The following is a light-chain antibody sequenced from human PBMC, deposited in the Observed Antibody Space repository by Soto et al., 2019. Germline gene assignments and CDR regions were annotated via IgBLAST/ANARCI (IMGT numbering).Light chain of an antibody. V-gene: IGKV2-40*01. CDR1: QSLFDSDDGNTY. CDR2: TLS. J-gene: IGKJ2*01. Sequence: EIVMTQTPLSLPVTPGEQASSSCRSSQSLFDSDDGNTYLDWYLQKPGQSLQLLIYTLSYRASGVPDSFSGCESGTDFTLKISTVDAEDVGVYYCMQRIAFPYTFGQGTKLEIK. CDR3: MQRIAFPYT.